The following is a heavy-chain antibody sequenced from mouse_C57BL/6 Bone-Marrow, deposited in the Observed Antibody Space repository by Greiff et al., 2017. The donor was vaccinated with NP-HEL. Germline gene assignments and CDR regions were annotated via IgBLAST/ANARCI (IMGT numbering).Heavy chain of an antibody. Sequence: VQVVESGAELARPGASVKLSCKASGYTFTSYGISWVKQRTGQGLEWIGEIYPRSGNTYYNEKFKGKATLTADKSSSTAYMELRSLTSEDSAVYFCARSQFPLLWYFDVWGTGTTVTVSS. D-gene: IGHD2-12*01. V-gene: IGHV1-81*01. CDR3: ARSQFPLLWYFDV. J-gene: IGHJ1*03. CDR2: IYPRSGNT. CDR1: GYTFTSYG.